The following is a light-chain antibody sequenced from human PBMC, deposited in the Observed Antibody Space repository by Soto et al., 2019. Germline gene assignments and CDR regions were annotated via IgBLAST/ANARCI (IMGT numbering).Light chain of an antibody. J-gene: IGKJ4*01. CDR1: QSVRRN. CDR2: GAS. CDR3: QQYDNWPPLT. V-gene: IGKV3-15*01. Sequence: EIVMTQSPVTLSVSPGERATLSCRASQSVRRNLAWYQQKPGQAPRLLISGASTRATGIPARFSGSGSGTEFTLTISSLQSEDVAVYYCQQYDNWPPLTFGGGTKVEIK.